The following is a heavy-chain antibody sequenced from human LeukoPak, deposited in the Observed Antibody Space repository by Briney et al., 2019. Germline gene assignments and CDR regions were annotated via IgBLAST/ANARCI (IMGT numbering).Heavy chain of an antibody. J-gene: IGHJ4*02. V-gene: IGHV3-48*03. CDR3: ARDSGWELPVDY. Sequence: GGSLRLSCAASGFTFSSYEMNWVRQAPEKGLEWVSYISSSGSTIYYADSVKGRFTISRDNAKNSLYLQMNSLRAEDTAVYYCARDSGWELPVDYWGQGTLVTVSS. CDR2: ISSSGSTI. CDR1: GFTFSSYE. D-gene: IGHD1-26*01.